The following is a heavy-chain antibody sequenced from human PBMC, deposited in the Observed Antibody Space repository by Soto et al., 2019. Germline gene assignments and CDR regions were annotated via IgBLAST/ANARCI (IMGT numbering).Heavy chain of an antibody. CDR2: IIPIFGTA. Sequence: SVXVCVKTFGGTVSSYAISLVIRAPGQGLDWMGGIIPIFGTANYAQKFQGRVTITADESTSTAYMELSSLRSEDTAVYYCARERGSGWQHDGFDIWGQGTMVTV. CDR3: ARERGSGWQHDGFDI. D-gene: IGHD6-19*01. CDR1: GGTVSSYA. V-gene: IGHV1-69*13. J-gene: IGHJ3*02.